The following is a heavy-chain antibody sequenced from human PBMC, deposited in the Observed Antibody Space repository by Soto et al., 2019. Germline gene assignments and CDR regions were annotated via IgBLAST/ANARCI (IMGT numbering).Heavy chain of an antibody. CDR3: ARIGYCSGGSCYLGSNWFDP. V-gene: IGHV1-8*01. CDR2: MNPNSGNT. J-gene: IGHJ5*02. Sequence: GASVKVSCKASGYTLTSYDINWVRQATGQGLEWMGWMNPNSGNTGYAQKFQGRVTMTRNTSISTAYMELSSLRSEDTAVYYCARIGYCSGGSCYLGSNWFDPWGQGTLVTVSS. D-gene: IGHD2-15*01. CDR1: GYTLTSYD.